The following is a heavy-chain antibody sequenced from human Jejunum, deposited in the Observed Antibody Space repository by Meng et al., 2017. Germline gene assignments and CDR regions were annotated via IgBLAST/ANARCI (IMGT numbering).Heavy chain of an antibody. CDR3: ARDHWGSLDY. J-gene: IGHJ4*02. Sequence: QVQLQESGPGLVRPSETLSLISTVSGGSVSSAGYQWGWIRQPPGKGLEWIGYASTNYNPSLKSRVTISLDTSKNQFSLKLSSVTAADTAVYYCARDHWGSLDYWGQGILVTVSS. CDR2: AST. V-gene: IGHV4-61*08. D-gene: IGHD7-27*01. CDR1: GGSVSSAGYQ.